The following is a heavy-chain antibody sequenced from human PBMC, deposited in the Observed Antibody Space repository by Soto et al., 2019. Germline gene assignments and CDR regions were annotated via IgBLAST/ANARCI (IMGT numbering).Heavy chain of an antibody. CDR1: GYTFTTYL. CDR2: LNPTAGRT. Sequence: QVQLVQSAAEVRKPGASVKVSCRTSGYTFTTYLMHWIRQAPGQGLEWMGILNPTAGRTSYSQKFQGRVTMTSDASTSTAYMELTSLRSDDTAVYYCARAVRGGLTDVTPGYWGQGTLVTVSS. J-gene: IGHJ4*02. V-gene: IGHV1-46*01. D-gene: IGHD3-9*01. CDR3: ARAVRGGLTDVTPGY.